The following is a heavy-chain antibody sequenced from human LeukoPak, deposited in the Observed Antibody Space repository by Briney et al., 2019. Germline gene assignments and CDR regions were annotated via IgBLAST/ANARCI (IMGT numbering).Heavy chain of an antibody. V-gene: IGHV3-48*03. Sequence: GESLKISCAASGFTFSSYEMNWVRQAPGKGLEWVSYISSSGSTIYYADSVKGRFTISRDNAKNSLYLQMNSLRAEDTAVYYCARGKSDSSGYYYGSSKLDYWGQGTLVTVSS. CDR1: GFTFSSYE. CDR3: ARGKSDSSGYYYGSSKLDY. CDR2: ISSSGSTI. D-gene: IGHD3-22*01. J-gene: IGHJ4*02.